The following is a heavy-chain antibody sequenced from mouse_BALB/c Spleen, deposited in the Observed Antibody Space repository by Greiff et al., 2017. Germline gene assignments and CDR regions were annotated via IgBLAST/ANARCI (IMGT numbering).Heavy chain of an antibody. V-gene: IGHV2-6-7*01. CDR2: IWGDGST. J-gene: IGHJ4*01. CDR3: ARGDYDYYAMDY. Sequence: QVQLQQSGPGLVAPSQSLSITCTVSGFSLTGYGVNWVRQPPGKGLEWLGMIWGDGSTDYNSALKSRLSISKDNSKSQVFLKMNSLQTDDTAMYYCARGDYDYYAMDYWGQGTSVTVSS. D-gene: IGHD2-4*01. CDR1: GFSLTGYG.